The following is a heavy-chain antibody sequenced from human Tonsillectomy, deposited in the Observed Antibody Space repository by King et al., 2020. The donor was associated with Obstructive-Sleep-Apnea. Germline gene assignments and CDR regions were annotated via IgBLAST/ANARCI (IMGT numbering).Heavy chain of an antibody. V-gene: IGHV3-23*04. CDR2: INPSATTT. J-gene: IGHJ4*02. Sequence: KLVQSGGGLVQPGGSLRLSCAASGLTFSNYAINWVRQAPGKGLEWVSTINPSATTTYYADSVKGRFTISRDNSRNTFFLQMNSLRAGDTAVYYCAFGSGSPGNFDYWGQGTLVTVSS. CDR1: GLTFSNYA. D-gene: IGHD1-26*01. CDR3: AFGSGSPGNFDY.